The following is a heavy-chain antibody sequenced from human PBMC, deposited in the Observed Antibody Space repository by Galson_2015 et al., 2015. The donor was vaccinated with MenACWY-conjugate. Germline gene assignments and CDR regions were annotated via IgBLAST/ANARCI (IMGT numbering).Heavy chain of an antibody. CDR3: AKGRCDMDV. V-gene: IGHV3-23*01. Sequence: SLRLSCAASGFTFSSYAMSWVRQAPGKGLEWVSAISGSGGSTYYADSVKGRFTISRYNSKNTLYLQMNILRGDEAAVYYCAKGRCDMDVWGQGTTVTVSS. J-gene: IGHJ6*02. D-gene: IGHD2-8*01. CDR1: GFTFSSYA. CDR2: ISGSGGST.